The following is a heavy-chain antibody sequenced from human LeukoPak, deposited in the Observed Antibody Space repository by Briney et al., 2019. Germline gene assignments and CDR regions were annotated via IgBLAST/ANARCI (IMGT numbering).Heavy chain of an antibody. V-gene: IGHV1-18*01. Sequence: EASVTVSCTASGYTFTSYGISWVRQAPGQGLEWMGWISAYNGNTNYAQKLQGRVTMTTGTSTSTAYMELRSLRSGDTAVYYCAREAHLRVGERGAFDYWGQGTLSPSPQ. CDR2: ISAYNGNT. CDR1: GYTFTSYG. J-gene: IGHJ4*02. CDR3: AREAHLRVGERGAFDY. D-gene: IGHD1-26*01.